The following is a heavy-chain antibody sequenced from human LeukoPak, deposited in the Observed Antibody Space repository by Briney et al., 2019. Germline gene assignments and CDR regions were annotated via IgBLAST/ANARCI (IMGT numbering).Heavy chain of an antibody. CDR2: IRNKANSYTT. D-gene: IGHD3-3*01. CDR1: GFTFSDHY. Sequence: GGSLRLSCAASGFTFSDHYMDWVRQAAGKGLEWVGRIRNKANSYTTEYAASVKGRFTISRDDSKNSLYLQMNSLRAEDTAVYYCARDQRDDFWSGNYWAPTRAFDIWGQGTMVTVSS. J-gene: IGHJ3*02. V-gene: IGHV3-72*01. CDR3: ARDQRDDFWSGNYWAPTRAFDI.